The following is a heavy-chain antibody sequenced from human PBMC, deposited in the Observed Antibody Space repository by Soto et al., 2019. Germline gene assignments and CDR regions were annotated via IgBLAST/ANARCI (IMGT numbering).Heavy chain of an antibody. V-gene: IGHV3-48*01. Sequence: GGSPRLSCAASGFTVCSYSMNWVRQAPGKGLEWVSYISSSSSTIHYADSVKGRFTISRDNAKNSLYLQMSSLRAEDTAVYYCAGWRNNWFDPWGQGTLVTVSS. D-gene: IGHD6-19*01. CDR1: GFTVCSYS. CDR2: ISSSSSTI. J-gene: IGHJ5*02. CDR3: AGWRNNWFDP.